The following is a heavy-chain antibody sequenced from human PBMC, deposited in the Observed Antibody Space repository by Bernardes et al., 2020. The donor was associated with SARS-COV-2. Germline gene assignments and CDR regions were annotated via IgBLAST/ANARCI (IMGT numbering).Heavy chain of an antibody. CDR2: INHSGST. V-gene: IGHV4-34*01. Sequence: SETLSLTCAVYGVSFSGYYLRWIRQPPGKGLEWIGEINHSGSTNYNPSLKSRVTITVDTSKNQFSLKLSSVNAADTAVYYCARVPYFWSGYLGSVDYWGQGTLVTVSS. J-gene: IGHJ4*02. D-gene: IGHD3-3*01. CDR1: GVSFSGYY. CDR3: ARVPYFWSGYLGSVDY.